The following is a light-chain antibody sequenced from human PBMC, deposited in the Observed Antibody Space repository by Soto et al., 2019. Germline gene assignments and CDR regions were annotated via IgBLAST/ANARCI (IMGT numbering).Light chain of an antibody. J-gene: IGKJ5*01. Sequence: EIVLKQSPGTLSLTPGDRAALSCRASETVSSDFLAWYQQKPGQAPRLLIYAASSRATGIPDRFSGTGSGTDFTLTISSLEPEDFAVYYCQQRSNWPVTFGQVTLLEIK. V-gene: IGKV3D-20*02. CDR2: AAS. CDR3: QQRSNWPVT. CDR1: ETVSSDF.